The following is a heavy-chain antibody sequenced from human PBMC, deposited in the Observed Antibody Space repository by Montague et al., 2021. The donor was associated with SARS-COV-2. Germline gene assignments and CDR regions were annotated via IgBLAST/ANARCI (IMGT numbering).Heavy chain of an antibody. CDR3: ARSRANVPSRPGFDY. V-gene: IGHV4-61*01. CDR1: GASVASGNFY. D-gene: IGHD6-6*01. CDR2: MYYTGHT. J-gene: IGHJ4*02. Sequence: SETLSLTCTVSGASVASGNFYWSWIRQPPGKGLEWIGYMYYTGHTNYNPSLESRVTMPADPSKNQFSLTLTSVTAADTAVYYCARSRANVPSRPGFDYWGQRALVTVSS.